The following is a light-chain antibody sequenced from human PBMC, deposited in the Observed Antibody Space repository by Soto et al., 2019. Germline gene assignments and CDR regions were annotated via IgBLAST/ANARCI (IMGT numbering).Light chain of an antibody. CDR3: SSSTSSNTWV. Sequence: QSALTQPASVSGSPGQSITISCTGTSSDVGAYNYVSWYQQHPAKAPKLVIYEVSNRPSGVSNRFSGSKSGDTASLTISGLQAVDEADYYCSSSTSSNTWVFGGGTKVTVL. J-gene: IGLJ3*02. V-gene: IGLV2-14*01. CDR2: EVS. CDR1: SSDVGAYNY.